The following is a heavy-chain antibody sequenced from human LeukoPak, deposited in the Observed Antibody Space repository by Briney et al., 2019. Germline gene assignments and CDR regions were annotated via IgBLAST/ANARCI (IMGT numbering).Heavy chain of an antibody. CDR1: GASITSYH. Sequence: SETLSLTCTVSGASITSYHWSWIRQPAGKGLEWIGRMFYSGNTDYNPSLKSRLTMSIDTSKNQFSLKLSSVTAADTAVYYCARALPPYSSSWYLLGNWFDPWGQGTLVTVSS. V-gene: IGHV4-4*07. J-gene: IGHJ5*02. D-gene: IGHD6-13*01. CDR3: ARALPPYSSSWYLLGNWFDP. CDR2: MFYSGNT.